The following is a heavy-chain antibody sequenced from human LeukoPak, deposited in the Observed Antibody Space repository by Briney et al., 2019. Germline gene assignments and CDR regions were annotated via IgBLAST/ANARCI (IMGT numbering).Heavy chain of an antibody. V-gene: IGHV3-23*01. CDR1: GFTFSSYG. J-gene: IGHJ4*02. CDR2: ISGPGRTT. D-gene: IGHD4-17*01. Sequence: GGSLRLSCAASGFTFSSYGMTWVRQAPGKGLEWVSAISGPGRTTYYADSVMGRFTISRDNAKNSLYLQMNSLRAEDTAVYYCARERAFYGSDYWGQGTLVTVSS. CDR3: ARERAFYGSDY.